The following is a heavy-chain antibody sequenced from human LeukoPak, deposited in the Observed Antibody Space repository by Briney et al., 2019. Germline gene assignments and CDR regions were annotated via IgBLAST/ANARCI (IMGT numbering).Heavy chain of an antibody. J-gene: IGHJ4*01. D-gene: IGHD2-8*01. CDR2: INQDVSRI. CDR3: ARLEDVVTKFDF. V-gene: IGHV3-7*01. CDR1: GFSFSRYQ. Sequence: PGGSLRLSSAGSGFSFSRYQTAGVRQAPGKGLEWVASINQDVSRIHYVDSVKGRFTISRDNAKSSLFLQMTSLRVEDTAVYYCARLEDVVTKFDFWGKGTLVTVSS.